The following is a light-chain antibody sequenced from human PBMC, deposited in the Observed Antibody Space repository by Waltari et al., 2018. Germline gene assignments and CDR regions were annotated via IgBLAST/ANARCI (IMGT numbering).Light chain of an antibody. CDR1: SEHSAYA. V-gene: IGLV4-69*01. Sequence: QLAVTQSPSASASLGPSVKPTFPLSSEHSAYATPWHKHQPEKGPRFLMKIAGGGGHTKGDGIPDRFSGFSSGAERYLTISSLQYEDEAAYYCQTWDPDTVVFGGGTKLTV. J-gene: IGLJ2*01. CDR2: IAGGGGH. CDR3: QTWDPDTVV.